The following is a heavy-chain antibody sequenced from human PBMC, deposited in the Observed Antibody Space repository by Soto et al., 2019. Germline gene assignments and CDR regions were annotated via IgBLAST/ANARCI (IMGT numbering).Heavy chain of an antibody. V-gene: IGHV3-30*18. J-gene: IGHJ4*02. CDR1: GFTFISYG. Sequence: GGSLRLSCAASGFTFISYGMHWVRQAPGKGLEWVAVISYDGSNKYYADSVKDRFTFSRDNSKNTLYLQMNSLRAEDTAVYYCAKSERFRVADAFDSWGQGTLATVYS. D-gene: IGHD2-15*01. CDR2: ISYDGSNK. CDR3: AKSERFRVADAFDS.